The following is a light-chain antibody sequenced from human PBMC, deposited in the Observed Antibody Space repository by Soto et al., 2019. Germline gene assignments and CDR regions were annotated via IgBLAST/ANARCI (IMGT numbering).Light chain of an antibody. CDR3: QQLKSFPLS. Sequence: IQSTQSPSSLSASVGDRVTITCRASQGISSSLAWYQQQPGKAPKLLIYAASTLQSGVPSRFSGSGSGTDFTLTISSLQPEDFATYYCQQLKSFPLSVGGGTKVDIK. CDR2: AAS. V-gene: IGKV1-9*01. CDR1: QGISSS. J-gene: IGKJ4*01.